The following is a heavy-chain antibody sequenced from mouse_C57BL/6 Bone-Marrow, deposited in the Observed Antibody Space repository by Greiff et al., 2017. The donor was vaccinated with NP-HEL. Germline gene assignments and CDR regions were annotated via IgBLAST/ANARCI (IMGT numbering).Heavy chain of an antibody. J-gene: IGHJ3*01. CDR1: GYTFTSYG. CDR3: AIDSSGPWFAY. CDR2: IYPRSGNT. Sequence: VKLMESGAELARPGASVKLSCKASGYTFTSYGISWVKQRTGQGLEWIGEIYPRSGNTYYNEKFKGKATLTADKSSSTTYMELLSLTSEDSAVYFCAIDSSGPWFAYWGQGTLVTVSA. V-gene: IGHV1-81*01. D-gene: IGHD3-2*02.